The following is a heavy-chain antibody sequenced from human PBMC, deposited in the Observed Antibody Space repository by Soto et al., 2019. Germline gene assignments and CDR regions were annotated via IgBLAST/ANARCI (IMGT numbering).Heavy chain of an antibody. CDR3: AKEVSLGSTVDLGY. V-gene: IGHV3-23*01. CDR1: GFTFTIFA. CDR2: ISGSGGST. D-gene: IGHD7-27*01. Sequence: VGSLSLSCAASGFTFTIFAMSWVRQSPGKGLEWVSTISGSGGSTYYADAVKGRFTISRDNSMGTLYLQMKSLRVEDTAIYYCAKEVSLGSTVDLGYWGQGTLVTGSS. J-gene: IGHJ4*02.